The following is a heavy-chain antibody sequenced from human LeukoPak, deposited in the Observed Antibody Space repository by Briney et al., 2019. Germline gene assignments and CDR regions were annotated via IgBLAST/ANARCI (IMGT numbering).Heavy chain of an antibody. Sequence: MASETLSLTCAVSGYSISSGYYWGWIRHPPGKGLEWIGSIYHSGSTYYNPSLKSRVTISVDTSKNQFSLKLSSVSAADTAVYYCARGARVIQLWQRVGYYFDYWGQGTLVTVSS. V-gene: IGHV4-38-2*01. CDR1: GYSISSGYY. CDR2: IYHSGST. J-gene: IGHJ4*02. D-gene: IGHD5-18*01. CDR3: ARGARVIQLWQRVGYYFDY.